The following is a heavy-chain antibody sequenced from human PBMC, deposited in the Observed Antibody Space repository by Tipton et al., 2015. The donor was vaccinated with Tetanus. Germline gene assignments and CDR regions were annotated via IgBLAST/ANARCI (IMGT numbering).Heavy chain of an antibody. CDR1: GGTFSSYA. D-gene: IGHD6-13*01. V-gene: IGHV1-69*06. CDR3: ARHAAAGSLYYYYYGMDV. CDR2: IIPIFGTA. J-gene: IGHJ6*02. Sequence: QLVQSGPEVKKPGSSVKVSCKASGGTFSSYAISWVRQAPGQGLEWMGGIIPIFGTANYAQKFQGRVTITADKSTSTAYMELSSLRSEDTAVYYCARHAAAGSLYYYYYGMDVWGQGTTVTVSS.